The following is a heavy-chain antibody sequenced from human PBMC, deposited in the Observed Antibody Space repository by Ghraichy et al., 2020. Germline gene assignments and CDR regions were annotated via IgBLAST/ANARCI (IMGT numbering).Heavy chain of an antibody. CDR1: GGSISSRRPF. CDR2: IYYGGSN. D-gene: IGHD3-10*01. Sequence: SETLSLTCTVSGGSISSRRPFWGWIRQSPGKGLEWIGSIYYGGSNLHNPSLKSRVTITVDDAKNQVSLKLTSVTAEDTAVYYCARRLNGVVDYWCRGILVPVS. CDR3: ARRLNGVVDY. V-gene: IGHV4-39*01. J-gene: IGHJ4*02.